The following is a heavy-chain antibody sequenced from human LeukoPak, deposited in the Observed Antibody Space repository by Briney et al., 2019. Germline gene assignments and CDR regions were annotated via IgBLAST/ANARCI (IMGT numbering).Heavy chain of an antibody. J-gene: IGHJ4*02. V-gene: IGHV1-2*02. CDR2: FNPNSGGT. Sequence: ASVKVSFKASGYTFTAYYIHWVRQAPGQGLEWMGWFNPNSGGTNYAQEFQGRVTMTRDTSISTAYMDLRRLRSDDTAVYYCARDYSSSSGYFDYWGQGTLVTVSS. CDR3: ARDYSSSSGYFDY. CDR1: GYTFTAYY. D-gene: IGHD6-6*01.